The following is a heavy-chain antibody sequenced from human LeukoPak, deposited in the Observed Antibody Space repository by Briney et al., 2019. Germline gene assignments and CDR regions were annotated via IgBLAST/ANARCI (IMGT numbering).Heavy chain of an antibody. V-gene: IGHV3-23*01. CDR3: ARDHNGGSFDY. D-gene: IGHD2-15*01. Sequence: GGSLRLSCAASGFTFSSYAMSWVRQAPGKGLEWVSAISGSGGSTYYADSVKGRFTISRDNAKNSLYLQMNSLRAEDTAVYYCARDHNGGSFDYWGQGTLVTVSS. CDR2: ISGSGGST. CDR1: GFTFSSYA. J-gene: IGHJ4*02.